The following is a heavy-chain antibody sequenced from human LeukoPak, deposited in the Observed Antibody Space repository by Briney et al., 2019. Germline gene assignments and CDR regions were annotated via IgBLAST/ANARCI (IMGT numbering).Heavy chain of an antibody. CDR2: IRSKGYGGTT. V-gene: IGHV3-49*03. J-gene: IGHJ4*02. Sequence: PGRSLRLSCTASGFTFGDYAMSWFRQAPGKGLEWVGFIRSKGYGGTTECAASVKGRFTISRDDSKSIAYLQMNSLKTEDTAVYYCTRTSPDFWSGYYFPDYWGQGTLVTVSS. D-gene: IGHD3-3*01. CDR1: GFTFGDYA. CDR3: TRTSPDFWSGYYFPDY.